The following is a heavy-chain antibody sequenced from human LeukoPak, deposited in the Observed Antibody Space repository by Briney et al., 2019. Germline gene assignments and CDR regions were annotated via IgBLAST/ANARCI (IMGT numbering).Heavy chain of an antibody. V-gene: IGHV3-21*01. CDR1: GFTFSGYS. CDR2: ITSSSSST. CDR3: APAGGISTWYFDY. J-gene: IGHJ4*02. Sequence: PGGYLRLSCAASGFTFSGYSMNWVRQGPGKGLEWVSSITSSSSSTYYADSVKGRFTISRDNAKNSLYLHMNSLRAEDTAVYYCAPAGGISTWYFDYWGQGTLVTVSS. D-gene: IGHD1-26*01.